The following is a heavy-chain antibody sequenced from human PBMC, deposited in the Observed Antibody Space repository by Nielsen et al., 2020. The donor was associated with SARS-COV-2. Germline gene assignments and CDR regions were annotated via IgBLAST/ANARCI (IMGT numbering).Heavy chain of an antibody. D-gene: IGHD2-15*01. CDR2: IYSGGSST. Sequence: WLRQPPGKGLEWVSVIYSGGSSTYYADSVKGRFTISRDNSKNTLYLQMNSLRAEDTAVYYCAKDASRYCSGGSCYYFDYWGQGTLVTVSS. J-gene: IGHJ4*02. V-gene: IGHV3-23*03. CDR3: AKDASRYCSGGSCYYFDY.